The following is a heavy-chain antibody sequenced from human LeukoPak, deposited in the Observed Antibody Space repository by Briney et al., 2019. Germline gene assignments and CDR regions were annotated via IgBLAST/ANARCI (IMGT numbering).Heavy chain of an antibody. CDR3: ARDRGYGGNSPGGGFDY. CDR2: IIPIFGKA. D-gene: IGHD4-23*01. J-gene: IGHJ4*02. CDR1: GGTFSSYA. V-gene: IGHV1-69*05. Sequence: SVKVSCNASGGTFSSYAISWVRHAPRQGLEWMGGIIPIFGKANYAQKFQGRVTTTTDESTSTDYMELRSLRSKDAAVDDCARDRGYGGNSPGGGFDYWGQGTLVTVSS.